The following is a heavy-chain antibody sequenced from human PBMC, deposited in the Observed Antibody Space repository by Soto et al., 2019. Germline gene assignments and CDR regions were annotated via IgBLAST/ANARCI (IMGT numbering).Heavy chain of an antibody. V-gene: IGHV4-30-2*01. Sequence: QLQLQESGSGLVKPSQTLSLTCVVSGDYISGGYAWSWIRQPPGKGLEWIASIYHSGNTNYNPPVKRRVTISLAKAKNPFSLRLISVTAADTAVYFCASAGASGTTPFDYWGQGTLVTV. D-gene: IGHD3-10*01. CDR3: ASAGASGTTPFDY. CDR1: GDYISGGYA. CDR2: IYHSGNT. J-gene: IGHJ4*02.